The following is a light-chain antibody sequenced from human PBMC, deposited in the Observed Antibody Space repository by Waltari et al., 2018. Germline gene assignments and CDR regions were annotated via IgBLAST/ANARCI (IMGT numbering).Light chain of an antibody. Sequence: SSELTQAPAVSVALGQTVRITCQGDSLSSYYARWSQQKPGQAPVLVIYGKNNRPSGIPDRFSGSSSGNTASLTITGAQAEDEADYYCNSRDSSGSHWVFGGGTKLTVL. V-gene: IGLV3-19*01. J-gene: IGLJ3*02. CDR1: SLSSYY. CDR3: NSRDSSGSHWV. CDR2: GKN.